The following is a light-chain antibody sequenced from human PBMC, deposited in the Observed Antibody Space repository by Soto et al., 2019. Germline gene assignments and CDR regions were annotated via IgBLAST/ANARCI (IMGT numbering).Light chain of an antibody. J-gene: IGKJ5*01. CDR1: QSITTY. CDR3: QQSFSTLLIT. Sequence: DIQMTQSPSFLSASVGDRVTISCRASQSITTYLNWYQHKPGKAPKLLIYGTSDLQSGVPSRFSGCGSWTDFTLAISSLQPEDFATYYCQQSFSTLLITFGQGTRLEFK. CDR2: GTS. V-gene: IGKV1-39*01.